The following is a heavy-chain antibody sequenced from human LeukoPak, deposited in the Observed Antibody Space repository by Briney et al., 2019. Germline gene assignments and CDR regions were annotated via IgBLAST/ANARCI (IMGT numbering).Heavy chain of an antibody. Sequence: GGSLRLPCAASGFTFSSYSMNWVRQAPGKGLEWVSSISSSSSYIYYADSVKGRFTISRDNAKNSLYLQMNSLRAEDTAVYYCARDHYPYGDSSFDYWGQGTLSPSPQ. J-gene: IGHJ4*02. D-gene: IGHD4-17*01. CDR1: GFTFSSYS. CDR3: ARDHYPYGDSSFDY. CDR2: ISSSSSYI. V-gene: IGHV3-21*01.